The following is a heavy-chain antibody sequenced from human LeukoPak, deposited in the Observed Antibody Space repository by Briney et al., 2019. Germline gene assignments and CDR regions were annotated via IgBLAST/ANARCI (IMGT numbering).Heavy chain of an antibody. J-gene: IGHJ6*03. CDR3: ATDFFEPAGMDV. CDR2: FDPEDGET. Sequence: GASVTVSCKVSGYTLTELSMHWVRQVPGKGLGWMGGFDPEDGETIYAQKFQGRVTMTEDTSTDTAYMELSSLRSEDTAVYYCATDFFEPAGMDVWGKGTTVTVS. CDR1: GYTLTELS. V-gene: IGHV1-24*01. D-gene: IGHD2/OR15-2a*01.